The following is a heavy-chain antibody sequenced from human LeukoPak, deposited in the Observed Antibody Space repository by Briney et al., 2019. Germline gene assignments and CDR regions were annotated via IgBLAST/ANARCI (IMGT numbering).Heavy chain of an antibody. CDR3: AKRGVVIRVILVGFHKEAYYFDS. D-gene: IGHD3-22*01. Sequence: GGSLRLSCAVSGITLSNYGMSWVRQAPGKGREWVAGISGRGGSTNYADSVKGRFTISRDNPKNTLYLQMNSLRADDTAVYFCAKRGVVIRVILVGFHKEAYYFDSWGQGALVTLSS. V-gene: IGHV3-23*01. J-gene: IGHJ4*02. CDR1: GITLSNYG. CDR2: ISGRGGST.